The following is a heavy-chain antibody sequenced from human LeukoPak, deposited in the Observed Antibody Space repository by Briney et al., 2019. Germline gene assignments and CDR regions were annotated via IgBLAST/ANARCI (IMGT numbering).Heavy chain of an antibody. J-gene: IGHJ6*03. CDR2: IIPIFGTS. Sequence: SVKVSCKASGGTFSTYAISWVRQAPGQGLEWMGGIIPIFGTSNYAQKFQGRVTITADESTSTAYMELSSLRSEDTAVYYCARDSYRQQLAHYYYYYYMDVWGKGTTVTISS. V-gene: IGHV1-69*13. CDR3: ARDSYRQQLAHYYYYYYMDV. D-gene: IGHD6-13*01. CDR1: GGTFSTYA.